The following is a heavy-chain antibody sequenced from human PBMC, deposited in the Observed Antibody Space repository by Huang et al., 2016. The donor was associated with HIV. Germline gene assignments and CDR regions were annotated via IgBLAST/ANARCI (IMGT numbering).Heavy chain of an antibody. Sequence: QVQLVQSGAEVKKPGSSVKVSCKASGGSFRNFAIGWVRQAPGQGLGGMGGIIPTRGTANYAQKFQGRVTIIADESTSTAYMELSSLRSEDTAVYYCATVDYYDTSGPQRGYFDNWGQGTLVTVSS. J-gene: IGHJ4*02. CDR1: GGSFRNFA. CDR2: IIPTRGTA. V-gene: IGHV1-69*01. D-gene: IGHD3-22*01. CDR3: ATVDYYDTSGPQRGYFDN.